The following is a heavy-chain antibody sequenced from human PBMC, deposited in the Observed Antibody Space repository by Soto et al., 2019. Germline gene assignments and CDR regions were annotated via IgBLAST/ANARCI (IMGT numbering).Heavy chain of an antibody. Sequence: GESLKISCKGSGYSFTSYWIGWVRQMPGKGLEWMGIIYPGDSDTRYSPSFQGQVTISADKSISTAYLQWSSLKASDTAMYYCARRGSSGWSLAWFDPWGQGTLVTVSS. D-gene: IGHD6-19*01. CDR1: GYSFTSYW. V-gene: IGHV5-51*01. CDR3: ARRGSSGWSLAWFDP. CDR2: IYPGDSDT. J-gene: IGHJ5*02.